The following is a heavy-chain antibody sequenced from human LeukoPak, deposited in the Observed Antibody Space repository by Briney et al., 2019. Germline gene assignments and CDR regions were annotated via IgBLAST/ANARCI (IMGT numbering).Heavy chain of an antibody. CDR3: ARGANLGGIEY. CDR2: FGGNGGNT. D-gene: IGHD1-26*01. CDR1: GFTFSNYA. Sequence: PGGSLRLSCAASGFTFSNYAMSWVRQAPGKGLEWVSSFGGNGGNTFYADSVKGRFTISRDNSKNTLYLQMNSLRAEDTAVYYCARGANLGGIEYWGQGTLVTVSS. V-gene: IGHV3-23*01. J-gene: IGHJ4*02.